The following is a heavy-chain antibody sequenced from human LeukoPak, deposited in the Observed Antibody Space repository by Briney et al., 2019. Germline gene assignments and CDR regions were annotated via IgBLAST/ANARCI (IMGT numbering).Heavy chain of an antibody. CDR3: ARGLDGYKLADAFDI. CDR2: IYYSGST. V-gene: IGHV4-39*01. Sequence: SETLSLTCTVSGGSISSSSYYWGWIRQPPGKGLEWIGSIYYSGSTYYNPSLKSRVTISVDTSKNQFSLKLSSVTAADTAVYYCARGLDGYKLADAFDIWGQGTMVTVSS. J-gene: IGHJ3*02. CDR1: GGSISSSSYY. D-gene: IGHD5-24*01.